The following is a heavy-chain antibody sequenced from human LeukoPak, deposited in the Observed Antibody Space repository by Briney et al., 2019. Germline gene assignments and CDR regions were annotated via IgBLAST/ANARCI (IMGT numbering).Heavy chain of an antibody. CDR1: GGSISRSSYY. Sequence: SETLSLTCTVSGGSISRSSYYWGWIRQPPGKGLEWIGYIYYSGSTNDNPSLKSRVTISVDTSKNQLSLKLSSVTVADTADYYCARTIAAAGSDWFDPWGQGTLVTVSS. D-gene: IGHD6-13*01. V-gene: IGHV4-61*05. CDR2: IYYSGST. J-gene: IGHJ5*02. CDR3: ARTIAAAGSDWFDP.